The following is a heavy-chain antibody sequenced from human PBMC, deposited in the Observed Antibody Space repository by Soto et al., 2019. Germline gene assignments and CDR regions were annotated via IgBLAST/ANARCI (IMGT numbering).Heavy chain of an antibody. V-gene: IGHV3-66*01. CDR3: ARDQHDYGDYFFDY. CDR1: GFTVSSNY. J-gene: IGHJ4*02. CDR2: IYSGGST. Sequence: EVQLVESAGGLVQPGGSLRLSCAASGFTVSSNYMSWVRQAPGKGLEWVSVIYSGGSTYYADSVKGRFTISRDNSKNTLYLQMNSLRAEDTAVYYCARDQHDYGDYFFDYWGQGTLVTVSS. D-gene: IGHD4-17*01.